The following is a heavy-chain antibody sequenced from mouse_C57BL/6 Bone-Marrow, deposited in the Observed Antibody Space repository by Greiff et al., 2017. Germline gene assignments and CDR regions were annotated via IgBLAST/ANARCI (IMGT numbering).Heavy chain of an antibody. CDR2: INYDGSST. V-gene: IGHV5-16*01. J-gene: IGHJ2*01. D-gene: IGHD4-1*01. CDR3: ASDRTGDFDY. Sequence: EVMLVASEGGLVQPGSSMKLSCTASGFTFSDYYMAWVRQVPEKGLEWVANINYDGSSTYYLDSLKSRFIISRDNAKNLLYLQMSSLESDDTATCYCASDRTGDFDYWGQGTTLTVSS. CDR1: GFTFSDYY.